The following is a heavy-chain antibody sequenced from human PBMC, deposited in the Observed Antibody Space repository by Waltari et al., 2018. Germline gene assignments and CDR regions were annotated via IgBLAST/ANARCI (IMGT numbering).Heavy chain of an antibody. CDR2: ISPILCIA. D-gene: IGHD3-9*01. CDR3: ATSAWVTGYYYYYYYMDV. V-gene: IGHV1-69*04. J-gene: IGHJ6*03. Sequence: QVQLVQSGAEVKKPGSSVKVSCKASGGTFSSYAISWVRQAPGQGLEWMGGISPILCIANYGQKFQGRVTITADESTSTAYMELSSLRSEDTAVYYCATSAWVTGYYYYYYYMDVWGKGTTVTVSS. CDR1: GGTFSSYA.